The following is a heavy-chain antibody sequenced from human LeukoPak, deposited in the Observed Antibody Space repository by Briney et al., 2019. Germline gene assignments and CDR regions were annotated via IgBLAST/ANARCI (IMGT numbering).Heavy chain of an antibody. CDR3: ARAAGSYLPDDY. CDR1: GFTFSSYG. V-gene: IGHV3-33*01. Sequence: PGGSLRLSCAASGFTFSSYGMHWVRQAPGKGLGWVAVIWYDGSNKYYADSVKGRFTISRDNSKNTLYLQMNSLRAEDTAVYYCARAAGSYLPDDYWGQGTLVTVSS. D-gene: IGHD3-10*01. J-gene: IGHJ4*02. CDR2: IWYDGSNK.